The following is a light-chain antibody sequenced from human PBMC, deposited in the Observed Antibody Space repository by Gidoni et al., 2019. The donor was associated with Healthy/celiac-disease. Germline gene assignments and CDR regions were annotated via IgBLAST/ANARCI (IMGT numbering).Light chain of an antibody. CDR2: AAS. CDR1: QSISSY. J-gene: IGKJ1*01. V-gene: IGKV1-39*01. Sequence: EIQMTQSPSSLSASVGDRVTITCRASQSISSYLNWYQQKPGKAPKLLIYAASSLQSGVPSRFSGSGSGTDFTLTISRLQPEDFATYYCQQSYSTPRTFGQXTKVEIK. CDR3: QQSYSTPRT.